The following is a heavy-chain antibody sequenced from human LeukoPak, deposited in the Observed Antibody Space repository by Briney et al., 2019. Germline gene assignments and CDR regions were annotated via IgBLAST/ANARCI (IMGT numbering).Heavy chain of an antibody. J-gene: IGHJ5*02. V-gene: IGHV1-69*13. D-gene: IGHD3-22*01. CDR2: ITPIFGTA. CDR3: AREGGWTYYYDSSGDNWFDP. CDR1: GGTFSSYA. Sequence: GASVKVSCKASGGTFSSYAISWVRQAPGQGLEWMGGITPIFGTANYAQKFQGRVTITADESTSTAYMELSSLRSEDTAVYYCAREGGWTYYYDSSGDNWFDPWGQGTLVTVSS.